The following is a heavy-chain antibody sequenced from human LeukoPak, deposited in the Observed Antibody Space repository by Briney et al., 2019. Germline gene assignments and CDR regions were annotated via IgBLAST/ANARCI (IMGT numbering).Heavy chain of an antibody. D-gene: IGHD6-19*01. CDR1: GFTISNYW. CDR3: ASGTGWLIDY. CDR2: IKQDGSDK. V-gene: IGHV3-7*05. Sequence: GGSLRLSCAASGFTISNYWMNWVRQAPGKGLEWVVNIKQDGSDKRYMDSVKGRFTISRDNAKNLLYLQMDSLRAEDTAVYYCASGTGWLIDYWGQGTLVTVSS. J-gene: IGHJ4*02.